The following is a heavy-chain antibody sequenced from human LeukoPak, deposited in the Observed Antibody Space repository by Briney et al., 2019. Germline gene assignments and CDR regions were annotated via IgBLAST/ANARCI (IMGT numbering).Heavy chain of an antibody. CDR2: ISSSSSYI. CDR3: ARGLAYCGGDCYGY. Sequence: GGSLRLSCAASGFTFSSYSMNWVRQAPGKGLEWVSSISSSSSYIYYADSVKGRFTISRDNAKNSLYLQMNSLRAEDTAVYYCARGLAYCGGDCYGYCGQGTLVTVSS. V-gene: IGHV3-21*01. D-gene: IGHD2-21*02. J-gene: IGHJ4*02. CDR1: GFTFSSYS.